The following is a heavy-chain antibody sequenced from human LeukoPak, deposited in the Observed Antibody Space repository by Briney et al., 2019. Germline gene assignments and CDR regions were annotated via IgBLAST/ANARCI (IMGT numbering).Heavy chain of an antibody. CDR1: GYSFTNYW. V-gene: IGHV5-51*01. J-gene: IGHJ4*02. Sequence: GEPLKISCKCSGYSFTNYWIGWVRQMPGKGLDWMGTIYPGDSDTRYSPSFEGQVTISADKSISTAYLQWSSLKASDTAMYYCARHRYCTSTACYDMGGYWGQGTLVTVSS. D-gene: IGHD2-2*01. CDR3: ARHRYCTSTACYDMGGY. CDR2: IYPGDSDT.